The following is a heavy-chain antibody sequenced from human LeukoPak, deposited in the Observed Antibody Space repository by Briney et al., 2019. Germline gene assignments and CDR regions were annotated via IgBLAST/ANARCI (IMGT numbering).Heavy chain of an antibody. J-gene: IGHJ6*02. V-gene: IGHV4-34*01. Sequence: PSETLSLTCDVSGGSFNDYYWSWIRQPPGKGLEWIGEIRHSGSTNYNPSLKSRVTMSVDTSKNQFSLKLSSVTAADTAVYYCARRGSWSYYDAMDVWGQGTTVAVSS. CDR2: IRHSGST. CDR3: ARRGSWSYYDAMDV. CDR1: GGSFNDYY. D-gene: IGHD6-13*01.